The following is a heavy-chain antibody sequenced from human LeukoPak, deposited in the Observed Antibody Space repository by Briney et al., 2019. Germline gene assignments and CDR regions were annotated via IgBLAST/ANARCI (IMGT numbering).Heavy chain of an antibody. CDR2: ISSSSSTI. CDR1: GFTFSSYS. CDR3: ARGGSYSLAIGY. D-gene: IGHD1-26*01. J-gene: IGHJ4*02. Sequence: PGGSLRLSCAASGFTFSSYSMNWVRQAPGKGLEWASYISSSSSTIYYADSVKGRFTISRDNAKNSLYLQMNSLRAEDTAVYFCARGGSYSLAIGYWGQGTLVTVSS. V-gene: IGHV3-48*01.